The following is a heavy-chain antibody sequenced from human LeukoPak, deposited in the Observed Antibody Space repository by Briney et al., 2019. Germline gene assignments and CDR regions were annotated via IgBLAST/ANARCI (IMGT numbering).Heavy chain of an antibody. CDR2: IHHGGST. CDR1: GFTFSDHY. D-gene: IGHD2-2*01. Sequence: GSLRLSCAASGFTFSDHYMDWVRQPPGKGLEWIGEIHHGGSTNYNPSLKTRVTISVDTSKNQFSLKLSSVTAADTAVYYCARTKRGYCSSTSCYSSHNAYYYYYMDVWGKGTTVTISS. V-gene: IGHV4-34*01. CDR3: ARTKRGYCSSTSCYSSHNAYYYYYMDV. J-gene: IGHJ6*03.